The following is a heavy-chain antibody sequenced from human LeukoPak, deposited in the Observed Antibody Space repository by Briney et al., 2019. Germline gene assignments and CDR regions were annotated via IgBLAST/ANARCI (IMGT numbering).Heavy chain of an antibody. D-gene: IGHD4-23*01. V-gene: IGHV4-38-2*02. Sequence: SETPSLTCSVSGYSISSGYFWGWIRQPPGKGLEWIGTIYHGGDTYYNPSLKSRVIMSVDTSKNQFSLNLTSVTAADTAVYYCARDDSGGNSGYFDYWGQGTLVTVSS. CDR3: ARDDSGGNSGYFDY. J-gene: IGHJ4*02. CDR1: GYSISSGYF. CDR2: IYHGGDT.